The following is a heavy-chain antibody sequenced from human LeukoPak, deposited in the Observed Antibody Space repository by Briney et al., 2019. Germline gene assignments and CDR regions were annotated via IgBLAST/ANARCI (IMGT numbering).Heavy chain of an antibody. CDR1: GGSISSSSYY. CDR3: ARGMQLWSPFDY. J-gene: IGHJ4*02. D-gene: IGHD5-18*01. V-gene: IGHV4-39*07. Sequence: SETLSLTCTVSGGSISSSSYYWGWIRQPPGKGLEWIGSIYYSGSTYYNPSLKSRVTISLDTSKNQFSLRLSSVTAADTAVYYCARGMQLWSPFDYWGQGTLVTVSS. CDR2: IYYSGST.